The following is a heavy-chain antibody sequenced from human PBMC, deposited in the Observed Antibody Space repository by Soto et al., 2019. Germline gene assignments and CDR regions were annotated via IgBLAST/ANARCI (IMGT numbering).Heavy chain of an antibody. Sequence: EVQLVESGGGLVQPGRSLRLSCAASGFTFDDYAMHWVRQAPGKGLEWVSGISWNSGSIGYADSVKGRFTISRDNAKNSLYLQMNNLRAEDTALYYCGKDIGDVYNLYFFDNWGQGTLLSV. CDR2: ISWNSGSI. CDR3: GKDIGDVYNLYFFDN. V-gene: IGHV3-9*01. D-gene: IGHD1-1*01. CDR1: GFTFDDYA. J-gene: IGHJ4*02.